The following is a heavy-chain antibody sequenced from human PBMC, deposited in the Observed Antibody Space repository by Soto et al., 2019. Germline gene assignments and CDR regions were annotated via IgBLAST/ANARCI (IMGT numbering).Heavy chain of an antibody. J-gene: IGHJ4*02. V-gene: IGHV4-34*01. D-gene: IGHD6-6*01. Sequence: QVLLQQWGAGLLKPSETLSLTCAVYGGSFSAYYWSWIRQPPGKGLEWIGEINHSGSTNYNPSLTSTVTXSVDTSKNQFSLKLSSVTAADTAVYYCARTSRFEYWGQGTLVTVSS. CDR1: GGSFSAYY. CDR2: INHSGST. CDR3: ARTSRFEY.